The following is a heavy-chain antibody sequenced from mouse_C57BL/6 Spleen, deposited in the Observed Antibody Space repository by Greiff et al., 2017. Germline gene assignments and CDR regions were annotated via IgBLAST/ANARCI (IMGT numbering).Heavy chain of an antibody. CDR3: AMIYYGNCYAMDY. Sequence: EVQLQESGAELVKPGASVKLSCTASGFNIKDYYMHWVKQRTEQGLEWIGRIDPEDGATKYATKFQGKATITEDTSSNTAYVQLSSLTSVDTAVYYYAMIYYGNCYAMDYWGQGTSVTVSS. CDR1: GFNIKDYY. CDR2: IDPEDGAT. D-gene: IGHD2-1*01. J-gene: IGHJ4*01. V-gene: IGHV14-2*01.